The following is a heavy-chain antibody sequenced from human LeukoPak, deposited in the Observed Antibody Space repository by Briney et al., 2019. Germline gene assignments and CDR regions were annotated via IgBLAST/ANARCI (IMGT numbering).Heavy chain of an antibody. CDR1: GFTFSSYS. Sequence: GGSLRLSCAASGFTFSSYSMNWVRQAPGKGLEWVSSISSSSSYIYYADSVKGRWTISRDNSRNTLYLEMNSLRPEDTAIYYCAKPRTTGLGWAQFDYWGQGSLVTVSS. V-gene: IGHV3-21*04. CDR3: AKPRTTGLGWAQFDY. D-gene: IGHD2-8*02. CDR2: ISSSSSYI. J-gene: IGHJ4*02.